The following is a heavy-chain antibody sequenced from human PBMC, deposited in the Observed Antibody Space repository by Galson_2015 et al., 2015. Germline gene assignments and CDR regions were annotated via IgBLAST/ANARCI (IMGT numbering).Heavy chain of an antibody. CDR1: GFTFSSCG. J-gene: IGHJ4*02. V-gene: IGHV3-30*18. CDR3: AKDSADYGDYVIDY. Sequence: LRLSCAASGFTFSSCGMHWVRQAPGKGLEWVAVISYDGSNKYYADSVKGRFTISRDNSKNTLYLQMNSLRAEDTAVYYCAKDSADYGDYVIDYWGQGTLVTVSS. D-gene: IGHD4-17*01. CDR2: ISYDGSNK.